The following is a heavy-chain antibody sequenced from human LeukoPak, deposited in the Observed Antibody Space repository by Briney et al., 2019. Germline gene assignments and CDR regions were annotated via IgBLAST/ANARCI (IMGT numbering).Heavy chain of an antibody. J-gene: IGHJ4*02. D-gene: IGHD3-10*02. CDR1: GFIVSSNY. V-gene: IGHV3-21*01. CDR2: ISSSSSYI. Sequence: GGSLRLSCAASGFIVSSNYMSWVRQAPGKGLEWVSSISSSSSYIYYADSVKGRFTISRDNAKNSLYLQMNSLRAEDTAVYYCAVLFGDLLNSGDYWGQGTLVTVSS. CDR3: AVLFGDLLNSGDY.